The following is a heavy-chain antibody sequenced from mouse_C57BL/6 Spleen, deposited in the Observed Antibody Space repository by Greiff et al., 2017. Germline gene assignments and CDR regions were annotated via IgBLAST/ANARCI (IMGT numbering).Heavy chain of an antibody. Sequence: LEESGAELVRPGASVKLSCTASGYTFTDYYINWVKQRPGQGLEWIARIYPGSGNTYYNEKFKGKATLTAEKSSSTAYMQLSSLTSEESAVYFCARKGYYGSSYWYFDVWGTGTTVTVSS. CDR2: IYPGSGNT. CDR1: GYTFTDYY. V-gene: IGHV1-76*01. D-gene: IGHD1-1*01. CDR3: ARKGYYGSSYWYFDV. J-gene: IGHJ1*03.